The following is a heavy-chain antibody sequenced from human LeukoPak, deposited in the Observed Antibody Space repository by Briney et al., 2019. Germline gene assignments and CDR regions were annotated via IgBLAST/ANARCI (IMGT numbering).Heavy chain of an antibody. V-gene: IGHV3-9*01. J-gene: IGHJ6*02. CDR3: ARGTVCSSNGCLPPYMDV. D-gene: IGHD2-2*01. Sequence: GRTLRLSCAASVFIFSDYAMHWVPQGPGRGLEWVSSISWNSGNMEYTESVKGRFIISREHAKNSLYVQMNSLRTEDTALYYCARGTVCSSNGCLPPYMDVWGQGATVTVSS. CDR2: ISWNSGNM. CDR1: VFIFSDYA.